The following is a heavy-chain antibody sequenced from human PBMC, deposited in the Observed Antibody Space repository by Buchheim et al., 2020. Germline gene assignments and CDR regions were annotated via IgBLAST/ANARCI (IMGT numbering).Heavy chain of an antibody. CDR1: GGSISSSSYY. CDR3: ARGDSSSWYWDFDY. D-gene: IGHD6-13*01. CDR2: IYYSGST. V-gene: IGHV4-39*01. Sequence: QLQLQESGPGLVKPSETLSLTCTVSGGSISSSSYYWGWIRQPPGKGLEWIGSIYYSGSTYYNPSLKSRVTISVDTSTNQFSLKLSSVTAADTAVYYCARGDSSSWYWDFDYWGQGTL. J-gene: IGHJ4*02.